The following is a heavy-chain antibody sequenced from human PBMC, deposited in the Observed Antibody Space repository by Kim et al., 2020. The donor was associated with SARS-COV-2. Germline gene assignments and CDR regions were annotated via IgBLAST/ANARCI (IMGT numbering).Heavy chain of an antibody. Sequence: GGSLRLSCAASGFTFSSYGIHWVRQAPGKGLELVAVIWYDGSNKYYADSWKGRFTISRDNSKNTLYLQMNSLRAEATSVYYCSRDLHYDSSGYYYVARLFGMDVWGQGTTVTVSS. CDR1: GFTFSSYG. CDR2: IWYDGSNK. CDR3: SRDLHYDSSGYYYVARLFGMDV. V-gene: IGHV3-33*01. D-gene: IGHD3-22*01. J-gene: IGHJ6*02.